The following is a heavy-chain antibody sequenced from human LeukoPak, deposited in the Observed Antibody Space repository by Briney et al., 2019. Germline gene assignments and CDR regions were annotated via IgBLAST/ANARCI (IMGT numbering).Heavy chain of an antibody. V-gene: IGHV3-21*01. CDR3: ARARGPGGMDV. Sequence: PGGSLRLSCAASGFTFSSYSMNWVRQAPGKGLEWVSSISSSSYIYYADSVKGRFTISRDNAKHSLYLQMNSLRAEDTAVYYCARARGPGGMDVWGQGTTVTVSS. CDR1: GFTFSSYS. J-gene: IGHJ6*02. D-gene: IGHD1-14*01. CDR2: ISSSSYI.